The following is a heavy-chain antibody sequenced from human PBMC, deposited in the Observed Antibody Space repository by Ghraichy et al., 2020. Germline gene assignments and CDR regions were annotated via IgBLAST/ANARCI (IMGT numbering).Heavy chain of an antibody. V-gene: IGHV3-30*18. CDR3: AKGGGSKWLPFDP. D-gene: IGHD3-22*01. CDR1: GFMFSNYG. CDR2: VSNDGINT. J-gene: IGHJ5*02. Sequence: GGSLRLTCAASGFMFSNYGMHWVRQAPGMGLEWVAVVSNDGINTKYADSVKGRFTVSRDNCRNTMDLQMNSLRTEDTAVYYCAKGGGSKWLPFDPWGQGTLVTVSS.